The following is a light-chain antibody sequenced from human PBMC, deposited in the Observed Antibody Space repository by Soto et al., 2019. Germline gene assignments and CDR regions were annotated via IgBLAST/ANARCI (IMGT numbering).Light chain of an antibody. CDR2: DAS. V-gene: IGKV3D-15*01. J-gene: IGKJ5*01. CDR1: QSVGSS. Sequence: EIVMTQSPATLSVSPGERATLSCRASQSVGSSLAWYQKKPGQAPRLLIYDASTRATGIPARFSGSGSGAEFTLIISSLQSEDFAVYYCQQYGFWPLTFGQGTRLEIE. CDR3: QQYGFWPLT.